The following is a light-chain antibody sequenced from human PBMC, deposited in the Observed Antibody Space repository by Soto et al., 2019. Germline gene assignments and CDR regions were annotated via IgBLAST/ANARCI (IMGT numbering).Light chain of an antibody. CDR3: QKYSSVPV. Sequence: DIQMTQSPTSLSASVGDRVTITCRASQGIRNYVAWYQQIPGKAPKLLIYAASTLQSGVPSRFSGSGSGTDFTPTINGLQPEHLATYSCQKYSSVPVFGPGTKVEIK. J-gene: IGKJ3*01. CDR1: QGIRNY. CDR2: AAS. V-gene: IGKV1-27*01.